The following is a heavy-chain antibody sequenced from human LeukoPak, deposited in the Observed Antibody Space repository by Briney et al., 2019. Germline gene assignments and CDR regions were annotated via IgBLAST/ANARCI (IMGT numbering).Heavy chain of an antibody. V-gene: IGHV3-30*02. J-gene: IGHJ6*03. CDR2: IRYDGSNT. Sequence: PGGSLRLSCAASGFTFSSYGMHWVRQAPGKGLEWVAFIRYDGSNTYYADSVKGRFTISRDNAKSSLYLQMNSLRDEDTAVYYCARDPYSGNYGDYYYYYMDVWGKGTTVTISS. D-gene: IGHD1-26*01. CDR3: ARDPYSGNYGDYYYYYMDV. CDR1: GFTFSSYG.